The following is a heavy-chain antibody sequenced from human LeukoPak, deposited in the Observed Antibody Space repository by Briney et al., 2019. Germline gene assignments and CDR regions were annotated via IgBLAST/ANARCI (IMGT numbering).Heavy chain of an antibody. J-gene: IGHJ4*02. CDR3: ARDRVYGDYRPVSFDY. V-gene: IGHV3-48*03. D-gene: IGHD4-17*01. CDR1: GFTFRTYE. Sequence: PGGSLRLSCVASGFTFRTYEMNWVRQAPGGGLEWVSFISGGSGTAYYADSVKGRFTISRDNAKSSLYLQMNSLRVEDTAVYYCARDRVYGDYRPVSFDYWGRGTLVTVSS. CDR2: ISGGSGTA.